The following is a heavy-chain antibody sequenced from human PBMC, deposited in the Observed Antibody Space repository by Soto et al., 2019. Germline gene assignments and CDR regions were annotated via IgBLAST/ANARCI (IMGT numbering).Heavy chain of an antibody. CDR2: IAYDGNAQ. Sequence: QVHLVESGGGVVHPGRALRLSCAASGFTFSDYGVKWARQAPGKGLEWVALIAYDGNAQYYADSVRGRFTMSRDNSKKTLFIQMHSLRVDDTALYYCAKNGHVTLVGVAKWGFDSWGHGTKVNV. J-gene: IGHJ4*01. V-gene: IGHV3-30*18. CDR1: GFTFSDYG. D-gene: IGHD2-8*02. CDR3: AKNGHVTLVGVAKWGFDS.